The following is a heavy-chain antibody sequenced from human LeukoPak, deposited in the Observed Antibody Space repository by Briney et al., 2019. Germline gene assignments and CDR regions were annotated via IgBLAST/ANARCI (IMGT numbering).Heavy chain of an antibody. V-gene: IGHV4-4*07. CDR1: GGSLRTPL. D-gene: IGHD2/OR15-2a*01. J-gene: IGHJ4*02. CDR2: VYPDGSP. Sequence: LETLSLTRTVSGGSLRTPLLGWVRHTPPQGIEWIGRVYPDGSPNYNPSLEGRVTMSRDTSQNQFPLKLSSVTAADTAVYYCTRGLHTSLPFHWGQGTRVTVSA. CDR3: TRGLHTSLPFH.